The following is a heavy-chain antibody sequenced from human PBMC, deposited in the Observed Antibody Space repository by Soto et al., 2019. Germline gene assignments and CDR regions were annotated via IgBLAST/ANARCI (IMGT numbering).Heavy chain of an antibody. D-gene: IGHD6-13*01. CDR2: IIPIFGTA. Sequence: QVQLVQSGAEVKKPGSSVKVSCTASGGTFSSYAISWVRQAPGQGLEWMGGIIPIFGTANYAQKFQGRVTITADKTTRTADMELRSLRSEDTTVDYWASYRIAADAGLKSELDYWGQGTLVTVSS. J-gene: IGHJ4*02. CDR3: ASYRIAADAGLKSELDY. CDR1: GGTFSSYA. V-gene: IGHV1-69*06.